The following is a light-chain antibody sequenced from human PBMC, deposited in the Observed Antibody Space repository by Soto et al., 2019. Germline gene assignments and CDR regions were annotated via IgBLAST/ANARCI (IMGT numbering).Light chain of an antibody. J-gene: IGLJ1*01. Sequence: QSVLTQPPSASGSPGQSVAISCTGTSSDVGGYNYVSWYQQHPGKAPKLMIYEVNKRPSGVPDRFSGSKSGNTASLTISGLQAEDEADYYCSSYTESSNYVFGTGTKVTVL. CDR3: SSYTESSNYV. CDR2: EVN. CDR1: SSDVGGYNY. V-gene: IGLV2-8*01.